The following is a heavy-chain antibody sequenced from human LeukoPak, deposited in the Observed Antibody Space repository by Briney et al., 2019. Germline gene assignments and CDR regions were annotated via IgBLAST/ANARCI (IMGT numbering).Heavy chain of an antibody. J-gene: IGHJ4*02. CDR1: GFTFSSYA. CDR2: ISGSGGST. CDR3: AEGSNYYGSGSYYNE. D-gene: IGHD3-10*01. V-gene: IGHV3-23*01. Sequence: TGGSLRLSCAASGFTFSSYAMSWVRQAPGKGLEWVSAISGSGGSTYYADSVKGRFTISRDNSKNTLYLQMNSLRAEDTAVYYCAEGSNYYGSGSYYNEWGQGTLVTVSS.